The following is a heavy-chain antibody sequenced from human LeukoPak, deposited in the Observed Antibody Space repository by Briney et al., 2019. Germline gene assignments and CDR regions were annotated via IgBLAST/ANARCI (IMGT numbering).Heavy chain of an antibody. V-gene: IGHV3-23*01. J-gene: IGHJ4*02. CDR3: ARTYSSSWYYQGFDY. CDR2: ISGSGTTT. CDR1: GFMFTDHA. Sequence: GGSLRLSCAASGFMFTDHALSWVRQAPGKGLEWVSSISGSGTTTYYAESVRGRFTISRDNSKNTVYLQMNSLRAEDTAVYYCARTYSSSWYYQGFDYWGQGTPVTVSS. D-gene: IGHD6-13*01.